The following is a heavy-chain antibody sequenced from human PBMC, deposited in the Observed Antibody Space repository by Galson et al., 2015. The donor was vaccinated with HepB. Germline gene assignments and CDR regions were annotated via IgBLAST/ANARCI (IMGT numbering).Heavy chain of an antibody. V-gene: IGHV3-30*18. CDR1: GFTFSSYG. CDR2: ISYDGSNK. Sequence: SLRLSCAASGFTFSSYGMHWVRQAPGKGLEWVAVISYDGSNKYYADSVKGRFTISRDNSKNTLYLQMNSLRAEDTAVYYCAKDSSAIAVAGTLDYWGQGTLVTVSS. CDR3: AKDSSAIAVAGTLDY. D-gene: IGHD6-19*01. J-gene: IGHJ4*02.